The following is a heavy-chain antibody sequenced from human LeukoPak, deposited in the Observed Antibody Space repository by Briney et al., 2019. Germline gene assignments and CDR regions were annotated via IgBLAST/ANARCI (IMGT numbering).Heavy chain of an antibody. Sequence: ASVKVSCKASGYTFTGYYMHWVRQAPGQGLEWMGWINPNSGGTNYAQKFQGRVTMTRDTSISTAYMELSRLRSDDTAVYYCARDSYYYDIGGAFDIWGQGTMVTVSS. CDR2: INPNSGGT. CDR3: ARDSYYYDIGGAFDI. CDR1: GYTFTGYY. J-gene: IGHJ3*02. D-gene: IGHD3-22*01. V-gene: IGHV1-2*02.